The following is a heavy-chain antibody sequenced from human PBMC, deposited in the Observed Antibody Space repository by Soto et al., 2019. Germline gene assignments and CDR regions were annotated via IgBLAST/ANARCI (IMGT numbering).Heavy chain of an antibody. Sequence: QVQVVQSGAEVKKPGASVKLSCKASGYTFSNYAIHWVRQAPGQRLEWMGWIKAGNLNREYSQKFQGRVIMTKDTSASTAYMELSSLTSEDTALYYCARGYDYVWGSYRSEAFDLWGQGTMVTVSS. CDR3: ARGYDYVWGSYRSEAFDL. D-gene: IGHD3-16*02. CDR1: GYTFSNYA. J-gene: IGHJ3*01. V-gene: IGHV1-3*01. CDR2: IKAGNLNR.